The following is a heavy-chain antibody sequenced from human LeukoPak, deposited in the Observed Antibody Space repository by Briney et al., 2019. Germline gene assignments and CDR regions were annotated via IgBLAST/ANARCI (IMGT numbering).Heavy chain of an antibody. CDR3: VRDLGGRSGH. CDR1: GFTFSSYW. D-gene: IGHD1-26*01. J-gene: IGHJ4*02. CDR2: INEDGSTT. Sequence: GALRLSCAASGFTFSSYWMHWVRQAPGKGLVWVSRINEDGSTTNHADSVKGRFTISRDNAKNTLYMQMNSLRAEDTAVYYCVRDLGGRSGHWGQGTLVTVSS. V-gene: IGHV3-74*01.